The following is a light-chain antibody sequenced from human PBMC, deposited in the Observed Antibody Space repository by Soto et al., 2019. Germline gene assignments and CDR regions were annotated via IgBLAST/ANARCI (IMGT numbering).Light chain of an antibody. Sequence: IEMTQSPLHLHASVEDRVTITCQASQNINNYLNWYQQKPGRAPKLLIYDASNLEAGVPSRFRGSGSGTDFTFTISRLQPEDIATYYRQQYENLPTFGQGTRLENK. V-gene: IGKV1-33*01. CDR1: QNINNY. CDR2: DAS. J-gene: IGKJ5*01. CDR3: QQYENLPT.